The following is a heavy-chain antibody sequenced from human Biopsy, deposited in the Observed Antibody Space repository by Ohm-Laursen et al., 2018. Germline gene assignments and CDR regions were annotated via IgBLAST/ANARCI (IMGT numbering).Heavy chain of an antibody. J-gene: IGHJ6*03. Sequence: TLSLTWTVSGGSISDYFWSWIRQPADKGLEYIGRIYSSGRTFYNPSLKSRVTMSVATSDNQFSLKLSSVTAADTAVYFCARDAYGDYDTYY. CDR3: ARDAYGDYDTYY. CDR2: IYSSGRT. CDR1: GGSISDYF. D-gene: IGHD4-17*01. V-gene: IGHV4-4*07.